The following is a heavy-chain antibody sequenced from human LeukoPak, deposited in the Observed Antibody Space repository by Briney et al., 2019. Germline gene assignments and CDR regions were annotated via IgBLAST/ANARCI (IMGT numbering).Heavy chain of an antibody. CDR2: INPSGGST. V-gene: IGHV1-46*01. Sequence: GASVKLSCKASAYTFTNYYLHWVRQAPGQGLEWMGIINPSGGSTSYAQKFQGRVTMTRDTSISTAYMELSRLRSDDTAVYYCARDRYYGSGSYVGDYWGQGTLVTVSS. J-gene: IGHJ4*02. CDR1: AYTFTNYY. CDR3: ARDRYYGSGSYVGDY. D-gene: IGHD3-10*01.